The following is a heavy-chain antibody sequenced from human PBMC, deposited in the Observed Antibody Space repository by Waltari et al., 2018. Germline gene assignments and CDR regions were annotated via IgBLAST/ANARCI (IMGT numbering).Heavy chain of an antibody. D-gene: IGHD5-12*01. V-gene: IGHV3-21*01. Sequence: EVQLVESGGGLVKPGGSLRLSCAASGFTFSSYSMNWVRQAPGKGLEWVSSISSSSSYIYYADSVKGRFTISRDNAKNSLYLQMNSLRAEDMAVYYCARDGVEMATIIDYWGQGTLVTGSS. CDR3: ARDGVEMATIIDY. J-gene: IGHJ4*02. CDR2: ISSSSSYI. CDR1: GFTFSSYS.